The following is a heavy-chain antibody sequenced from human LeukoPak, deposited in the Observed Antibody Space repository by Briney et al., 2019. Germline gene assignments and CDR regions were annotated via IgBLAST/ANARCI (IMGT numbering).Heavy chain of an antibody. Sequence: PSETLSLTCAVSGGSISSSNWWSWVRQPPGKGLEWIGEIYHSGRTNYNPSLKSRVTISVDKSKNQFSLKLTSVTAADTAVYYCARDHPYGGGYFDYWGQGTLVTVSS. CDR3: ARDHPYGGGYFDY. CDR2: IYHSGRT. CDR1: GGSISSSNW. J-gene: IGHJ4*02. D-gene: IGHD4-23*01. V-gene: IGHV4-4*02.